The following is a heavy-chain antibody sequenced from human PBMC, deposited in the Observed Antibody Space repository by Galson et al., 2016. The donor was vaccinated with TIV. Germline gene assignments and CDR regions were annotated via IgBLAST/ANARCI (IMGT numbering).Heavy chain of an antibody. CDR1: GVTFNSRV. CDR2: ITGIFGVA. V-gene: IGHV1-69*13. D-gene: IGHD3/OR15-3a*01. J-gene: IGHJ5*02. CDR3: ARGGGYSYDFRVWIDP. Sequence: SVKVSCKASGVTFNSRVINWVRQAPGQGLEWMGGITGIFGVAKYAQKFQGRVTITADESTNTAYMELNSLISEDTAVYYCARGGGYSYDFRVWIDPWGQGTLVTVSS.